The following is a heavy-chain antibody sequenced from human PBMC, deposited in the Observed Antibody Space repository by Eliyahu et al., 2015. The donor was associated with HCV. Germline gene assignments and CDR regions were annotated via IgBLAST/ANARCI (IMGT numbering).Heavy chain of an antibody. D-gene: IGHD6-19*01. CDR3: ASGGGGIAVTGTGGWFDP. Sequence: QVQLQESGPGLVKPSEXLSXTCTVSGGSXXTYYWGWIRXPPGKGLEWIGYIHYXGSTNSNPPLKSRVTISIDTSKNQFSLNLTSVTAADTAMYYCASGGGGIAVTGTGGWFDPWGQGTLVTVSS. CDR2: IHYXGST. J-gene: IGHJ5*02. CDR1: GGSXXTYY. V-gene: IGHV4-59*01.